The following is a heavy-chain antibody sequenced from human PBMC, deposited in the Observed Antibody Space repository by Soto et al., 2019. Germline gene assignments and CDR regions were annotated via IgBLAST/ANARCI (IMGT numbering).Heavy chain of an antibody. V-gene: IGHV3-21*01. J-gene: IGHJ5*02. CDR2: ISSSSSYR. Sequence: PGGSMRLSCAASGFTFSSYSMNWVRQAPGKGLEWVSSISSSSSYRYYADSVKGRFTISRDNAKNSLYLQMNSLRAEDTAVYYCARDPALIVGVLAAKGWFDPWGQGTLVTVSS. CDR3: ARDPALIVGVLAAKGWFDP. D-gene: IGHD2-2*01. CDR1: GFTFSSYS.